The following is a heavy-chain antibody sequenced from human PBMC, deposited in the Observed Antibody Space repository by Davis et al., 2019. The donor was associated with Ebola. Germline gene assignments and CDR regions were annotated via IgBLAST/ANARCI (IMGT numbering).Heavy chain of an antibody. J-gene: IGHJ5*02. D-gene: IGHD3-10*01. CDR2: IYYSGST. CDR1: GDSISSSGYY. Sequence: SETLSLTCSVSGDSISSSGYYWGWIRQPPGKGLEWIGSIYYSGSTYYNPSLKSRVTISVDTSKNQFSLKLSSVTAADTAVYYCARPRGFGELLYNNWFDPWGQGTLVTVSS. V-gene: IGHV4-39*01. CDR3: ARPRGFGELLYNNWFDP.